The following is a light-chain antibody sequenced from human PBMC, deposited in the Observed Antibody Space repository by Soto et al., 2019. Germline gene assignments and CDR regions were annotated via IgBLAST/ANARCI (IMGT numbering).Light chain of an antibody. J-gene: IGKJ1*01. Sequence: DIQMTQSPSTRSASVGDRVTITCRASQIISSWLAWYQQKPGKAPKLLIYDASSLESGVPSRFSGSGSGTEFTLTISSLQPDDFATYYCQQYNSYPTFGQGTKVDIK. CDR3: QQYNSYPT. CDR2: DAS. CDR1: QIISSW. V-gene: IGKV1-5*01.